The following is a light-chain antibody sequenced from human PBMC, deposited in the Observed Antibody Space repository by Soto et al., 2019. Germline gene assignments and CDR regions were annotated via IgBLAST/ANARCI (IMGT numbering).Light chain of an antibody. CDR2: GAS. CDR1: RSVSNNY. Sequence: EIVLTQSPGTLSLSPGERATLSCRASRSVSNNYVAWYQRKPGQAPRLLIYGASSRATDIPRRFSGSGSGTDFTLTITRLEPEDFAVDYCQQYGSSPPTFGQGTNVESK. CDR3: QQYGSSPPT. V-gene: IGKV3-20*01. J-gene: IGKJ1*01.